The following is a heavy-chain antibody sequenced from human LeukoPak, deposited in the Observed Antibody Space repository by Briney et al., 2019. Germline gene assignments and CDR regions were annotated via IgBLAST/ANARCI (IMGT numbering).Heavy chain of an antibody. CDR3: ARHAYSNYEHWYFDL. D-gene: IGHD4-11*01. CDR1: GGSIRNYY. J-gene: IGHJ2*01. CDR2: ISDSGRT. V-gene: IGHV4-59*08. Sequence: YPSETLSLTCTVSGGSIRNYYWSWIRQSPGRGLEWIGDISDSGRTSYNPSLMSRVAISVDTSKNQFSLKVNSVTAADTAVYFCARHAYSNYEHWYFDLWGRSTLVTVSS.